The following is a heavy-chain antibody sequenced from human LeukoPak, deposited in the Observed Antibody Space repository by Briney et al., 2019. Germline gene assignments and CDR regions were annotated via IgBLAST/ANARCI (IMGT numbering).Heavy chain of an antibody. D-gene: IGHD6-19*01. CDR3: ARDREQYSSGWKIDS. J-gene: IGHJ4*02. CDR2: ISTSSSYI. V-gene: IGHV3-21*01. CDR1: GFTFSSYT. Sequence: PGESLRLSCAASGFTFSSYTMNWVRQPPGKGLEWVSSISTSSSYIYYADSVKGRFTISRDNAKNSLWLQMNSLRAEDTAVYYCARDREQYSSGWKIDSWGQGTLVTVSS.